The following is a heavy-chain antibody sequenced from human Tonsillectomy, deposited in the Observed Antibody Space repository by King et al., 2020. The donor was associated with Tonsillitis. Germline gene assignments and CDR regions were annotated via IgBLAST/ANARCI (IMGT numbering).Heavy chain of an antibody. Sequence: QLVQSGGGVVQPGGSLRLSCAASGFTFDDSAMHWVRQAPGKGLEWVSLISGDGDSTSYADSVKGRFTISRDNSKNSLYLHMNSLRTEDTALYYCTKEITIFAVVTSPGFDFWGQGTLVTVSS. J-gene: IGHJ4*02. V-gene: IGHV3-43*02. CDR3: TKEITIFAVVTSPGFDF. D-gene: IGHD3-3*01. CDR2: ISGDGDST. CDR1: GFTFDDSA.